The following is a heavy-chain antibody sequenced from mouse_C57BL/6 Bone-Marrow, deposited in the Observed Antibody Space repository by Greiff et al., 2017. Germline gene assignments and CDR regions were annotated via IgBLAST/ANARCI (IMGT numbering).Heavy chain of an antibody. Sequence: EVKLMESGGGLVKPGGSLKLSCAASGFTFSDYGMHWVRQAPEKGLEWVAYISSGSSTIYYADTVKGRFTISRDNAKNTLFLQMTSLRSEDTAMYYCARKITTVVAMDYWGRGTSVTVSS. D-gene: IGHD1-1*01. CDR2: ISSGSSTI. V-gene: IGHV5-17*01. J-gene: IGHJ4*01. CDR3: ARKITTVVAMDY. CDR1: GFTFSDYG.